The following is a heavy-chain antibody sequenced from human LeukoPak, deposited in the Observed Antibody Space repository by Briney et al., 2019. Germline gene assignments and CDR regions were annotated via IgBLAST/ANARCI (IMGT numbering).Heavy chain of an antibody. D-gene: IGHD4-23*01. CDR2: ISSSSSYI. V-gene: IGHV3-21*04. Sequence: GGALRLSCAASGFTFSSYSMNWVGQAPGKGLEGVSSISSSSSYIYYADSVKGRFTISRDNAKNSLYLQMNSLRAEDTAVYYCARITSTVVTPADYWGQGTLVTVSS. CDR3: ARITSTVVTPADY. CDR1: GFTFSSYS. J-gene: IGHJ4*02.